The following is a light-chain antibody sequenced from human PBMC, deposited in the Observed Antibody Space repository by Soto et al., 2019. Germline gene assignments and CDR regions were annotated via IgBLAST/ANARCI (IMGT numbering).Light chain of an antibody. J-gene: IGLJ2*01. CDR1: SSDVGGYNF. Sequence: QSALTQPRSVSGSPGQSVTISCTGTSSDVGGYNFVSWCQHHPGKAPKLMIYDVSLRPSGVPDRFSGSKSGNTASLTVSGLQAEDEADYYCSSYAGSNNVVFGGGTKLTVL. CDR2: DVS. V-gene: IGLV2-11*01. CDR3: SSYAGSNNVV.